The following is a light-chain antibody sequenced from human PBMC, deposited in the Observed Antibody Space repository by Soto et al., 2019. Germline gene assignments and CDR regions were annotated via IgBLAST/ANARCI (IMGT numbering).Light chain of an antibody. J-gene: IGKJ5*01. Sequence: NVLTQFPGPLSLAPGERATLSCRATQSVANRYLAWYQQKPGQAPRLLIYGASTRATGIADRFSGSGSGTDFTLTISRLAPEDFAVYYCQQYGSSVPVTFGQGTRLEI. CDR3: QQYGSSVPVT. CDR1: QSVANRY. CDR2: GAS. V-gene: IGKV3-20*01.